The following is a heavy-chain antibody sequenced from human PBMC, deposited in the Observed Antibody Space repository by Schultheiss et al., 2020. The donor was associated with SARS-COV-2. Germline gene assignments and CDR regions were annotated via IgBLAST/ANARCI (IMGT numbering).Heavy chain of an antibody. Sequence: GGSLRLSCAASGFTFSGHAMTWVRQAPGKGLEWVSGISGSGGDTYYPYSVKGRFTISRDNFKNTLYLQMNNLRAEDTAIYYCAKDRGGSGSLTLGRVDLDCWGQGTLVTVSS. CDR1: GFTFSGHA. CDR2: ISGSGGDT. V-gene: IGHV3-23*01. D-gene: IGHD1-26*01. J-gene: IGHJ4*02. CDR3: AKDRGGSGSLTLGRVDLDC.